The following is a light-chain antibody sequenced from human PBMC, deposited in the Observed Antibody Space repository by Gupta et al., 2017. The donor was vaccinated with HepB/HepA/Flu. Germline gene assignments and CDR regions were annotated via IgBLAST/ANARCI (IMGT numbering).Light chain of an antibody. CDR1: QGIYNY. Sequence: DVQLTPSPSFLSASAGDRVTITCRASQGIYNYLAWYEQKPGRAPKLLLHTASTLQGAVPSRFSGSGSGTEFTLTIISLQPEDFATYYCQQRHGYPLTFGQGTRMEIK. CDR2: TAS. V-gene: IGKV1-9*01. J-gene: IGKJ5*01. CDR3: QQRHGYPLT.